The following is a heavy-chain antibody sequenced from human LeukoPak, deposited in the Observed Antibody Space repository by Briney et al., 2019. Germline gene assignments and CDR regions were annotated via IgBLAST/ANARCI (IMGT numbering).Heavy chain of an antibody. CDR1: EFTFSNHG. Sequence: GGSLRLSCAASEFTFSNHGMHWVRQAPGKGLEWVAFIRYDGNNQYYADSVKGRFAISRDNSKNTLYLQMNSLRAEDTAVYYCAKDLLQLSGPNWFDPWGQGTLVTVSS. CDR3: AKDLLQLSGPNWFDP. D-gene: IGHD3-16*02. J-gene: IGHJ5*02. V-gene: IGHV3-30*02. CDR2: IRYDGNNQ.